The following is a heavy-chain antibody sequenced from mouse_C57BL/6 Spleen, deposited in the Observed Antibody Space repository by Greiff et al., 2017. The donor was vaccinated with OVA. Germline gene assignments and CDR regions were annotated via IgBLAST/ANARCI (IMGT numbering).Heavy chain of an antibody. J-gene: IGHJ2*01. CDR2: IYPRSGNT. Sequence: QVQLQQSGAELARPGASVSLSCNASGYTFTSYGISWVKQRPGQGLEWIGEIYPRSGNTYYNEKFTGKATLTADKSSSTAYMELRNLTAEDSAVYFCASSYDYDGDYFDYWGQGTTLTVSS. CDR3: ASSYDYDGDYFDY. CDR1: GYTFTSYG. V-gene: IGHV1-81*01. D-gene: IGHD2-4*01.